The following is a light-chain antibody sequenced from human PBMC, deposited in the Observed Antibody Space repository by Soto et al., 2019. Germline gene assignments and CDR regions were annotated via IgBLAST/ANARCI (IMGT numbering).Light chain of an antibody. Sequence: QSVLTQPASVSDSPGQSITISCIGTSSDISAFNHVSWHQQHPGKAPKLIIYDVINRPSGVSNRFSGSKTGNTASLIISGLQAEDEADYYCSSYTSSSSYVFGSGTKLTVL. V-gene: IGLV2-14*03. CDR2: DVI. J-gene: IGLJ1*01. CDR3: SSYTSSSSYV. CDR1: SSDISAFNH.